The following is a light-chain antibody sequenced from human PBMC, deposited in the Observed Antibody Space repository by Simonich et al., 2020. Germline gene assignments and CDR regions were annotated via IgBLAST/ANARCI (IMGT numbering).Light chain of an antibody. CDR1: SSDVGGYNY. J-gene: IGLJ3*02. V-gene: IGLV2-11*01. CDR2: DVS. Sequence: QSALTQPRSVSGSPGQSVTISRIGTSSDVGGYNYVSWYQQHPGKAPKLMIYDVSKRPSGVTDRFSGSKSGNTASLTSSGLQAEDEADYYCCSYAGSYTWVFGGGTKLTVL. CDR3: CSYAGSYTWV.